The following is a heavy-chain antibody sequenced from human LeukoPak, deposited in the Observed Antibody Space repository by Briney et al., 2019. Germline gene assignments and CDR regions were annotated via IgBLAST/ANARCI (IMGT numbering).Heavy chain of an antibody. CDR1: GFIFSSYW. V-gene: IGHV3-7*01. CDR2: IKQDGSEK. CDR3: AKDHPTKATMIRGVIGYYMDV. J-gene: IGHJ6*03. D-gene: IGHD3-10*01. Sequence: QAGGSLRLSCAAAGFIFSSYWMSWVRQAPGKGLEWVANIKQDGSEKYYVDSVRGRFSISRDNGRTCLYLQMHSLRAEDTAVYYCAKDHPTKATMIRGVIGYYMDVWGKGTTVTISS.